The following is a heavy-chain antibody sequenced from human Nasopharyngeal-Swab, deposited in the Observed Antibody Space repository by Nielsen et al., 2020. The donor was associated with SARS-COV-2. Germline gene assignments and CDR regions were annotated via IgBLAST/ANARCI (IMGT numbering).Heavy chain of an antibody. Sequence: GESLKISCAASGFTFSSYAMSWVRQAPGKGLEWVSAISGSGGSTYYADSVKGRFTISRDNSKNTLYLQMNSLRAEDTAVYYCASPYPCCSGGSCYTGRYYYGMDVWGQGTTVTVSS. V-gene: IGHV3-23*01. CDR2: ISGSGGST. D-gene: IGHD2-15*01. CDR1: GFTFSSYA. J-gene: IGHJ6*02. CDR3: ASPYPCCSGGSCYTGRYYYGMDV.